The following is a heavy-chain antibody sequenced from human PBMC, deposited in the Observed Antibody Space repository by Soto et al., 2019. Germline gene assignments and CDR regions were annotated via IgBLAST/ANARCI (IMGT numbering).Heavy chain of an antibody. CDR2: VYYRGRS. Sequence: XETLSLTCTVSGGSLTNSSYYWGWIRQSPGKGLEWIGSVYYRGRSYSTSSVKSRVTISVDTSKNQFSLNLNSVTASDTAVYFCVSKRTTVITQAYFDYWGQGALVTVSS. CDR1: GGSLTNSSYY. CDR3: VSKRTTVITQAYFDY. J-gene: IGHJ4*02. D-gene: IGHD4-4*01. V-gene: IGHV4-39*01.